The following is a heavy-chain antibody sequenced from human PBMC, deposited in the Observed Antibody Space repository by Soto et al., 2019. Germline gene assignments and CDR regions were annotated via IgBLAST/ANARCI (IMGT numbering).Heavy chain of an antibody. CDR2: IYYSGST. CDR3: ARLSDYGAFDY. D-gene: IGHD4-17*01. Sequence: PSETLSLTCTVSGGSISSYYWSWIRQPPGKGLEWIGYIYYSGSTNYNPSLKSRVTISVDTSKNQFSLKLSSVTAADTAVYYCARLSDYGAFDYWGQGTLVTVSS. J-gene: IGHJ4*02. CDR1: GGSISSYY. V-gene: IGHV4-59*08.